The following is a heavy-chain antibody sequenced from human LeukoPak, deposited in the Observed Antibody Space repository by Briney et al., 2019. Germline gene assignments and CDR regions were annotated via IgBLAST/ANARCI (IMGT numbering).Heavy chain of an antibody. CDR1: GYSISSGYY. CDR3: ARDLYYDSSGTGY. D-gene: IGHD3-22*01. V-gene: IGHV4-38-2*02. CDR2: IYHSGST. J-gene: IGHJ4*02. Sequence: SETLSLTCTVSGYSISSGYYWGWIRPPPGKGLEWIGSIYHSGSTYYNPSLKSRVTISVDTSKNQFSLKLSSVTAADTAVYYCARDLYYDSSGTGYWGQGTLVTVSS.